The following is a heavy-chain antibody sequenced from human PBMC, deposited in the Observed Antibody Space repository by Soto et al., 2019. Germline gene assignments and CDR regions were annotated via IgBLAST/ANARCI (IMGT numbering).Heavy chain of an antibody. CDR2: LYNSETT. CDR3: ARDKTQGAGWFDP. V-gene: IGHV3-53*01. J-gene: IGHJ5*02. Sequence: GGSLRLSCAPSGFTFSSYAMHWVRQAPGKGLEWVSVLYNSETTYYAESVKGRFTISRDTVKNTVYLEMNNLRVDDTAVYYCARDKTQGAGWFDPWGRGTLVTVSS. CDR1: GFTFSSYA.